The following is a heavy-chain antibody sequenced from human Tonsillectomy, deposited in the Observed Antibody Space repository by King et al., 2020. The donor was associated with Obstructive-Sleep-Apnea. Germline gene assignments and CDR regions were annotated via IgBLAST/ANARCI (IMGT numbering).Heavy chain of an antibody. D-gene: IGHD3-10*01. CDR1: GGSINSSNW. CDR2: IHHSGST. J-gene: IGHJ4*02. Sequence: VQLQESGPGLVKPSGTLSLTCVVSGGSINSSNWWIWVRQPPGKGLEWIGEIHHSGSTNYNPSLKSRVTISVDKSKNQFSLKLSSVTASDTAMHYCARFRWNYGSGSEIDYWGQGTLVTVSS. V-gene: IGHV4-4*02. CDR3: ARFRWNYGSGSEIDY.